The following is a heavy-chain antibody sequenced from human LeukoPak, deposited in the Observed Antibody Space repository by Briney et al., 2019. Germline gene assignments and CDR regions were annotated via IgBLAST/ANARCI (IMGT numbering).Heavy chain of an antibody. J-gene: IGHJ5*02. CDR1: GGTFSSYA. Sequence: ASVNVSCKASGGTFSSYAISWVRQAPGQGLECMGWISAYNGNTNYAQKLQGRVTITADKSTSTAYMELSSLRSEDTAVYYCARVLCSSTSCRFGFDPWGQGTLVTVSS. CDR3: ARVLCSSTSCRFGFDP. V-gene: IGHV1-18*01. CDR2: ISAYNGNT. D-gene: IGHD2-2*01.